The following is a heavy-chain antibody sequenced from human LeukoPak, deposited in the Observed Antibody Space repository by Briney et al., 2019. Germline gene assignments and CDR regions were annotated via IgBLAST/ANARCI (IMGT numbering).Heavy chain of an antibody. CDR2: IKQDGSEK. D-gene: IGHD3-22*01. V-gene: IGHV3-7*01. J-gene: IGHJ4*02. Sequence: SGGSLRLSCAASGFTFSSYWMSWVRQAPGKGLEWVANIKQDGSEKYYVDSVKGRFTISRDNAKNSLYLQMNSLRAEDTGVYYCAREHPYYYDSSGTALMAEIKYYFDYWGQGTLVTVSS. CDR3: AREHPYYYDSSGTALMAEIKYYFDY. CDR1: GFTFSSYW.